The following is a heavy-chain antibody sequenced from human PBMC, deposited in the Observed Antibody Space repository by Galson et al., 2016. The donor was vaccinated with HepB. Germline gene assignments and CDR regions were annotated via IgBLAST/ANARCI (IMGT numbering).Heavy chain of an antibody. CDR3: VKDRRATTGVFES. J-gene: IGHJ4*02. CDR2: LSWDSETI. CDR1: GFAFDEYA. V-gene: IGHV3-9*01. D-gene: IGHD4-23*01. Sequence: SLRLSCAASGFAFDEYALHWVRQGPGKGLEWVSGLSWDSETIDYVDYVRGRFRISRDNAEKSLFLQMNSLRQEDTGVYYCVKDRRATTGVFESWGQGTLVVVSS.